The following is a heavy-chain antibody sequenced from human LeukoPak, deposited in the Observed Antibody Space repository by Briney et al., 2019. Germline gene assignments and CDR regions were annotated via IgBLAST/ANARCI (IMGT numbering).Heavy chain of an antibody. J-gene: IGHJ5*02. CDR3: ARAGIPGYCTNVTCSNWLDP. CDR1: GDTFTTYA. CDR2: IIPMFGTP. V-gene: IGHV1-69*06. Sequence: SVTVSCMTSGDTFTTYAIIWVRQAPGQGLEWMGGIIPMFGTPNYAQRLQGRVTITADKSTKTAYMELSSLRSEDTAVYYCARAGIPGYCTNVTCSNWLDPWGQGTLVTVSS. D-gene: IGHD2-8*01.